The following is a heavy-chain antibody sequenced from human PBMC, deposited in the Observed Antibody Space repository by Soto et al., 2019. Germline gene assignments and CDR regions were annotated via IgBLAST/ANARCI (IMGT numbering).Heavy chain of an antibody. J-gene: IGHJ5*02. CDR1: TGAIGCYS. D-gene: IGHD6-19*01. CDR3: RRQGSDSGWFCFDP. Sequence: PETMSLACSLSTGAIGCYSWSWIRPPQEEALEWIGYVSYRVRTAYHPSLKSRASISLEQSQTQFSLTIISVPAADPAAISCRRQGSDSGWFCFDPWGQGALVTVSS. CDR2: VSYRVRT. V-gene: IGHV4-59*08.